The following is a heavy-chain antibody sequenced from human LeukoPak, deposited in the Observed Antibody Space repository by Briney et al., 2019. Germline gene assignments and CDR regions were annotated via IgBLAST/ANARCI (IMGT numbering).Heavy chain of an antibody. CDR1: GFTFDDYA. Sequence: PGRSLRLSCAASGFTFDDYAMHWVRQAPGKGLEWVSGISWNSGSIGYADSVKGRFTISRDNAKNSLYLQMNSLRAEDTAVYYCAKAPYSSGWGSGSYLDYWGQGTLVTVSS. J-gene: IGHJ4*02. V-gene: IGHV3-9*01. D-gene: IGHD6-19*01. CDR3: AKAPYSSGWGSGSYLDY. CDR2: ISWNSGSI.